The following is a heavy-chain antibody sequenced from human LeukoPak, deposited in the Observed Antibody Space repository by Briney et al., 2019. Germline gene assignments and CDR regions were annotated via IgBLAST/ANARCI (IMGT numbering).Heavy chain of an antibody. CDR1: GFTFSNYA. CDR2: ISGSGGST. Sequence: GGSLRLSCAASGFTFSNYAMSWVRQAPGKGLEWVSAISGSGGSTYYADSVKGRFTISRGNSKSTLYLEMNSLRAEDTAVYYCAKNYDTNGYYPDSWGQGTLVTVSS. D-gene: IGHD3-22*01. J-gene: IGHJ4*02. CDR3: AKNYDTNGYYPDS. V-gene: IGHV3-23*01.